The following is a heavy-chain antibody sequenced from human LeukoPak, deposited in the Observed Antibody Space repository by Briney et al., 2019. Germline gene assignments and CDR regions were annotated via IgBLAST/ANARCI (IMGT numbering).Heavy chain of an antibody. CDR3: ARLKYCSGGSCYGWYFDL. J-gene: IGHJ2*01. Sequence: PSETLSLTCTVPGGSISSSSYYWGWIRQPPGKGLEWIGSIYYSGSTYYNPSLKSRVTISVDTSKNQFSLKLSSVTAADTAVYYCARLKYCSGGSCYGWYFDLWGRGTLVTVSS. D-gene: IGHD2-15*01. CDR1: GGSISSSSYY. V-gene: IGHV4-39*01. CDR2: IYYSGST.